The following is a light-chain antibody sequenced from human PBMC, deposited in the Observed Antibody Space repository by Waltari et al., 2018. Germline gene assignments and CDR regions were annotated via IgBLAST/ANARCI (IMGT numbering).Light chain of an antibody. CDR3: SSYTHSSVI. CDR2: DVS. V-gene: IGLV2-11*01. Sequence: QSALTQPRSVSGSPGQSVTIPCTGSSSDVGFYNYVSWYQQHPGKAPKFIIYDVSDRPPGVPDRFSGSKSGNTASLTISGLQAEDEADYFCSSYTHSSVIFGGGAKLTVL. J-gene: IGLJ2*01. CDR1: SSDVGFYNY.